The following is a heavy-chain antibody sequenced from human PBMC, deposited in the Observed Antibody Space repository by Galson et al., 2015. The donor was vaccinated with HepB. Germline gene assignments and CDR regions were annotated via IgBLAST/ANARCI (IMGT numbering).Heavy chain of an antibody. CDR1: GYTFTSHA. D-gene: IGHD3-10*01. J-gene: IGHJ4*02. Sequence: SVKVSCKASGYTFTSHAIHWVRQAPGQSLEWMGRINIGNGNTKYSQKFQGRVIITRDTSASTAYMELSSLRTEDTAVYYCAREITMVRGVIVWEGNYFDYWGQGTLVTVSS. CDR3: AREITMVRGVIVWEGNYFDY. CDR2: INIGNGNT. V-gene: IGHV1-3*04.